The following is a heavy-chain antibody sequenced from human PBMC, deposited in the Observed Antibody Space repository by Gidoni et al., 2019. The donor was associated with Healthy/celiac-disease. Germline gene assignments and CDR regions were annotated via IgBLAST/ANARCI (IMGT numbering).Heavy chain of an antibody. V-gene: IGHV3-33*08. J-gene: IGHJ4*02. CDR1: GFTFSRYG. CDR2: IWYDGSNK. Sequence: VQLVESVGGLVQPGRSLRLSCAASGFTFSRYGLHLVRQAPGKGLEWVAVIWYDGSNKYYADSVKGRFTISRDNSKNTLYLQMNSLRAEDTAVYYCARGVVAVAGTYYFDYWGQGTLVTVSS. D-gene: IGHD6-19*01. CDR3: ARGVVAVAGTYYFDY.